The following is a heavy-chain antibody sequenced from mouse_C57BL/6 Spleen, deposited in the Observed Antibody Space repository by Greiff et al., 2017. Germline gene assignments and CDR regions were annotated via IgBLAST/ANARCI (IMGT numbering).Heavy chain of an antibody. V-gene: IGHV1-69*01. CDR3: ARWDDGYFDY. D-gene: IGHD2-3*01. Sequence: VKQSCKASGYTFTSYWMHWVKQRPGQGLEWIGEIDPSDSYTNYNQKFKGKSTLTVDKSSSTAYMQLSSLTSEDSAVYYCARWDDGYFDYWGQGTTLTVSS. J-gene: IGHJ2*01. CDR1: GYTFTSYW. CDR2: IDPSDSYT.